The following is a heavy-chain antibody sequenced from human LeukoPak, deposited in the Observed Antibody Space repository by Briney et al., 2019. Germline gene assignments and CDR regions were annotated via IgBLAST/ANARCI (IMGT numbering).Heavy chain of an antibody. Sequence: GGSLRLSCAASGFTFSSYAMSWVRQAPGKGLEWVSGINWNGGSTGYADSVKGRFTISRDNAKNSLYLQMNSLRAEDTALYYCARKHDYGDAFDIWGQGTMVTVSS. CDR2: INWNGGST. V-gene: IGHV3-20*04. J-gene: IGHJ3*02. D-gene: IGHD4-17*01. CDR1: GFTFSSYA. CDR3: ARKHDYGDAFDI.